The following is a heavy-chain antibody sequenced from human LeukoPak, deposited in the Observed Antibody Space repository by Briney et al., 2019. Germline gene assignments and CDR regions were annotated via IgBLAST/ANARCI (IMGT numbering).Heavy chain of an antibody. CDR2: LNPSGGGT. J-gene: IGHJ4*02. D-gene: IGHD6-13*01. CDR3: ARETDIASAANYFDY. CDR1: GYTFTSYY. Sequence: SVKASCKASGYTFTSYYIHWVRQAPGQGLEWMGILNPSGGGTTYAQKFQGRVTMTSDMSTSTVYMELSSLRSEDTAVYYCARETDIASAANYFDYWGQGTLVTVSS. V-gene: IGHV1-46*01.